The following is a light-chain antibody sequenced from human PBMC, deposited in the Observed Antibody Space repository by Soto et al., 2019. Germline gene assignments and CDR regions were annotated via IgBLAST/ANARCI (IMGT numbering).Light chain of an antibody. CDR3: AAWDDSLNGAM. Sequence: QSVLTQSPSASGTPGQRVTISCSGSSSNIGSNTVNWYQQLPGTAPKLLIYSSDQRPSGVPARFSGSKSGTSDSLAISGLQSEDEADYYCAAWDDSLNGAMFGGGTQLTVL. J-gene: IGLJ7*01. CDR2: SSD. CDR1: SSNIGSNT. V-gene: IGLV1-44*01.